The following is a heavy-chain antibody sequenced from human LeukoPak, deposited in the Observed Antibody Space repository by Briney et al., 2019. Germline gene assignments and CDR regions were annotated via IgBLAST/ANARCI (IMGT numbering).Heavy chain of an antibody. V-gene: IGHV4-4*07. J-gene: IGHJ4*02. CDR2: IYASGST. CDR1: GVSICNYY. Sequence: SETLSLTCSVSGVSICNYYWNWLRQPAGKGLEWIGRIYASGSTNYNPSLKSRVTISMDKCKNHFSLNLKSVTAADTAFYYCARDFYGDDGHHPFDYWGQGIQVTVSS. CDR3: ARDFYGDDGHHPFDY. D-gene: IGHD2/OR15-2a*01.